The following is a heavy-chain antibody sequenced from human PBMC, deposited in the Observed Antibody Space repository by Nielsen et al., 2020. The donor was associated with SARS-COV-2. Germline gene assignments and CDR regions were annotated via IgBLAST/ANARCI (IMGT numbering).Heavy chain of an antibody. CDR2: IYYSGST. V-gene: IGHV4-39*07. CDR1: GGSISSSSYY. J-gene: IGHJ4*02. D-gene: IGHD2/OR15-2a*01. Sequence: SGTLSLTCTVSGGSISSSSYYWGWIRQPPGKGLEWIGSIYYSGSTYYNPSLKSRVTISVDTSKNQFSLKLSSVTAADTAVYYCARAPEKTTWMSNSYYFDYWGQGTLVTVSS. CDR3: ARAPEKTTWMSNSYYFDY.